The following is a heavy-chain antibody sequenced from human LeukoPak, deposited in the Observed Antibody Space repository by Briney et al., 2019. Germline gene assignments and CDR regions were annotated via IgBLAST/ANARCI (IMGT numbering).Heavy chain of an antibody. CDR1: GGSTSGSTYY. D-gene: IGHD1-26*01. V-gene: IGHV4-39*01. CDR3: ASRTYRV. CDR2: IYYSGAT. J-gene: IGHJ4*02. Sequence: PSETLSLTCTVSGGSTSGSTYYWGWIRQPPGKGLEWIGSIYYSGATYYNPSLKSRVTVSVDTSKNQFSLKLRSVTAADTAVYYCASRTYRVWGQGTLVTVSS.